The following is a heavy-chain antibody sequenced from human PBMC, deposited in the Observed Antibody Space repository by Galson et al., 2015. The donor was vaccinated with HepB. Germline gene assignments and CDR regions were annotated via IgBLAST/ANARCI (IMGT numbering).Heavy chain of an antibody. Sequence: LRLSCAASGFTFSSYSMNWVRQAPGKGLEWVSSITSSSSNIYYADSLKGRFTISRDDAKNSLYLQIDSLRVEDTAVYYCARGGFGWNFDYWGQGTLVTVSS. CDR3: ARGGFGWNFDY. D-gene: IGHD5-12*01. CDR2: ITSSSSNI. V-gene: IGHV3-21*01. J-gene: IGHJ4*02. CDR1: GFTFSSYS.